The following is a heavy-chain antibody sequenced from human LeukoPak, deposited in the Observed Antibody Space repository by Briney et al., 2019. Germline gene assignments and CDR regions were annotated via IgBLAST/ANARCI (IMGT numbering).Heavy chain of an antibody. CDR1: GGSFSGYY. J-gene: IGHJ3*02. CDR2: INHSGST. V-gene: IGHV4-34*01. CDR3: ARPPGDSIQRRRFDI. D-gene: IGHD3-22*01. Sequence: SETLSLTCAVYGGSFSGYYWSWLRQPPGKGREGIGEINHSGSTKYNPSLKSRVPISVDTSKHQFSLKLGSVAAADTAVYYCARPPGDSIQRRRFDIWGQGTMVTGSS.